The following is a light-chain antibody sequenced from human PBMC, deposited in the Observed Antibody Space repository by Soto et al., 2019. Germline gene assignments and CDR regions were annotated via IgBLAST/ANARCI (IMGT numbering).Light chain of an antibody. CDR1: QTISSW. V-gene: IGKV1-5*03. CDR3: QKYSSAPLT. Sequence: DIQMTQSPSTLSGSVGDRVTITCRASQTISSWLAWYQQKPGKAPKLLIYKASTLKSGVPSRFSGSGSGTEFTLTISSLQPDDVATYYCQKYSSAPLTFGGGTKVDIK. J-gene: IGKJ4*01. CDR2: KAS.